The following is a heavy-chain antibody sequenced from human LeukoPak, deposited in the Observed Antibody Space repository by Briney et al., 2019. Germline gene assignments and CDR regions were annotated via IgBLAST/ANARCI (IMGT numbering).Heavy chain of an antibody. D-gene: IGHD3-10*01. CDR2: ISSSGSTT. V-gene: IGHV3-48*03. J-gene: IGHJ3*02. CDR3: ARRPEGIDAFDI. CDR1: GFTFSSYE. Sequence: PGGSLRLSCAASGFTFSSYEMNWVRQAPGKGLEWVSYISSSGSTTYYADSVKGRFTISRDNAKNSLYLQMNSLRAEDTAVYYCARRPEGIDAFDIWGQGTMVTVSS.